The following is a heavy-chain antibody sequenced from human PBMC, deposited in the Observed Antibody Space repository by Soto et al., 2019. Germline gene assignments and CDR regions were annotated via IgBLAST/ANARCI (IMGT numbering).Heavy chain of an antibody. CDR2: ISGSGGST. CDR1: GFTFSSYA. D-gene: IGHD1-1*01. J-gene: IGHJ6*02. V-gene: IGHV3-23*01. Sequence: PGGSLRLSCAASGFTFSSYAMSWVRQAPGKGLEWVSAISGSGGSTYYADSVKGRFTISRDNSKNALYLQMNSLRAEDTAVYYCANSQLGSDYYYYGMDVWGQGTTVTVSS. CDR3: ANSQLGSDYYYYGMDV.